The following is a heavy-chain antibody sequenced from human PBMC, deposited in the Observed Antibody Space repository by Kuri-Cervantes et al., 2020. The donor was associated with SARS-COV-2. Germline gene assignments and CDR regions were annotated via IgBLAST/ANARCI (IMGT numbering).Heavy chain of an antibody. Sequence: ESLKISCAVSGYSISSGYYWGWIRQPPGKGLEWIGSIYHSGSTYYNPSLKSRVTISVDTSKNQFSLKLSSVTAADTAVYYCARVDVWGKGTTVTVSS. V-gene: IGHV4-38-2*01. CDR3: ARVDV. CDR2: IYHSGST. CDR1: GYSISSGYY. J-gene: IGHJ6*04.